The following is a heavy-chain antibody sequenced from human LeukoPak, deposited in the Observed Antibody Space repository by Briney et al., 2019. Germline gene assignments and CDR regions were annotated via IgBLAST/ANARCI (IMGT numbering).Heavy chain of an antibody. V-gene: IGHV4-61*01. D-gene: IGHD6-19*01. CDR2: IYYSGST. CDR1: GGSISSSSYY. Sequence: SETLSLTCTVSGGSISSSSYYWSWIRQPPGKGLEWIGYIYYSGSTNYNPSLKSRVTISVDTSKNQFSLKLSSVTAADTAVYYCARGGAVDRLLEVDAFDIWGQGTMVTVSS. CDR3: ARGGAVDRLLEVDAFDI. J-gene: IGHJ3*02.